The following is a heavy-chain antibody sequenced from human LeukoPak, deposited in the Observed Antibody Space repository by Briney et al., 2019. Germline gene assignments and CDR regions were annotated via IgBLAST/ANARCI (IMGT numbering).Heavy chain of an antibody. CDR3: ARHLTHDGILTGTLDY. Sequence: PSETLSLTCTVSGGSISSSSYYWGRIRQPPGKGLEWIGSIYYSGSTYYTPSLKSRVTISVDTSKNQFSLKLSSVTAADTAVYYCARHLTHDGILTGTLDYWGQGTLVTVSS. CDR1: GGSISSSSYY. V-gene: IGHV4-39*01. CDR2: IYYSGST. J-gene: IGHJ4*02. D-gene: IGHD3-9*01.